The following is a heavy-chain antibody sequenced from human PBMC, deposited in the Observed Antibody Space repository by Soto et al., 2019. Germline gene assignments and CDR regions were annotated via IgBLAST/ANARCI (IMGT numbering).Heavy chain of an antibody. V-gene: IGHV3-74*01. CDR3: ARAQGAAGNYYYYGMDV. CDR2: INSDGSST. D-gene: IGHD6-13*01. Sequence: GGSLRLSCAASGFTFSSYWMHWVRQAPGKGLVWVSRINSDGSSTSYADSVKGRFTISRDNAKNTLYLQMNSLRAEDTAVYYCARAQGAAGNYYYYGMDVWGQGTTVTVSS. J-gene: IGHJ6*02. CDR1: GFTFSSYW.